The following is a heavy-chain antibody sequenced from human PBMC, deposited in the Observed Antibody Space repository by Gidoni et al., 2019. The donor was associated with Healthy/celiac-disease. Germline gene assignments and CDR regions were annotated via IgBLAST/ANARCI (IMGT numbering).Heavy chain of an antibody. J-gene: IGHJ6*02. CDR1: GFTCSSYE. V-gene: IGHV3-48*03. CDR2: ISSSGSTI. CDR3: ATVAPYYYYGMDV. D-gene: IGHD5-12*01. Sequence: EVQLGESGGGLVQPGGSLRRSCSATGFTCSSYEMNWVRQAQGKGLEWVSYISSSGSTIYYAASVKGRFTISRDNAKNSLYLQMNSLRAEDTAVYYCATVAPYYYYGMDVWCQGTTFTVSS.